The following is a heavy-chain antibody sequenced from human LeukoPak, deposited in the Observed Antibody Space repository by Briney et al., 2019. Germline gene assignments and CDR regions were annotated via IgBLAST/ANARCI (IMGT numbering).Heavy chain of an antibody. Sequence: TGGSLRLSCAASGFTFSSYAMSWVRQAPGKGLEWVSAISGSGGSTYYADSVKGRFTISRDNSENTLYLQMNSLRAEDTAVYYCAKDPYEHFWSGYANDAFDIWGQGTMGTVSS. V-gene: IGHV3-23*01. D-gene: IGHD3-3*02. J-gene: IGHJ3*02. CDR3: AKDPYEHFWSGYANDAFDI. CDR1: GFTFSSYA. CDR2: ISGSGGST.